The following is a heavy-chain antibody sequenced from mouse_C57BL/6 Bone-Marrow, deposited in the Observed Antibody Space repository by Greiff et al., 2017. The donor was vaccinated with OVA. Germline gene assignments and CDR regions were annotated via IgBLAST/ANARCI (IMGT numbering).Heavy chain of an antibody. V-gene: IGHV1-81*01. CDR1: GYTFTSYG. Sequence: QVQLQQSGAELARPGASVKLSCKASGYTFTSYGLSWVKQRTGQGLEWIGEIYPRSGNTYYNEKFKGKATLTADKSSSAAYMELRSLTSEDSAVYFCARWIYDGYLWFAYWGQGTLVTVSA. J-gene: IGHJ3*01. CDR3: ARWIYDGYLWFAY. D-gene: IGHD2-3*01. CDR2: IYPRSGNT.